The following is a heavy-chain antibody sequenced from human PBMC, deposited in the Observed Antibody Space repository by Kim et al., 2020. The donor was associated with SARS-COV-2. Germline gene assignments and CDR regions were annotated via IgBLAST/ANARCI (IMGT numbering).Heavy chain of an antibody. D-gene: IGHD2-21*01. CDR1: GFTFSNYE. V-gene: IGHV3-48*03. CDR2: ISNSGTTI. Sequence: GGSLRLSCAASGFTFSNYEMNWVRQAPGKGLEWLSYISNSGTTIYYADPVKGRFIVSRDNAKNSLFLQMNSLRVEDTAVYYCARGTVGDTRGWFDPWGQGTLTTVSS. J-gene: IGHJ5*02. CDR3: ARGTVGDTRGWFDP.